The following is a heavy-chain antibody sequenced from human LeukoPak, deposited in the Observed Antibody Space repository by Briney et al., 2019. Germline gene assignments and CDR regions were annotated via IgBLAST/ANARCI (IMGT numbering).Heavy chain of an antibody. CDR1: GYSISSGYY. D-gene: IGHD4-17*01. CDR3: AREGYGEHNWFDP. Sequence: PSETLSLTCAVSGYSISSGYYWGWIRQPPGKGLEWIGSIYHSGSTYYNPSLKSRVTISVDTSKNQFSLKLSSVTAADTAVYYCAREGYGEHNWFDPWGQGTLVIVSS. CDR2: IYHSGST. J-gene: IGHJ5*02. V-gene: IGHV4-38-2*02.